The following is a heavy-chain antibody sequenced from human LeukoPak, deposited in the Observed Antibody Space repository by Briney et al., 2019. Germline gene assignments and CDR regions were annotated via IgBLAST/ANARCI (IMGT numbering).Heavy chain of an antibody. CDR3: TKDPNGDYVGAFDP. CDR2: ITGTHYTT. Sequence: GGSLRLSCAASGFTFSTFAMTWVRQAPGKGLEWVSSITGTHYTTYNTDSVKGRFAIARDNSKNTLYLQMNSLRADDTAVYYCTKDPNGDYVGAFDPWGQGTLVTVSS. CDR1: GFTFSTFA. D-gene: IGHD4-17*01. V-gene: IGHV3-23*01. J-gene: IGHJ5*02.